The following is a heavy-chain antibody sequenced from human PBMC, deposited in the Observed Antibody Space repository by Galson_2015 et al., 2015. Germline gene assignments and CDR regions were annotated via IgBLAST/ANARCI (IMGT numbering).Heavy chain of an antibody. CDR1: GFRFSDSY. V-gene: IGHV3-11*01. D-gene: IGHD3-22*01. J-gene: IGHJ4*02. Sequence: SLRLSCAASGFRFSDSYMSWIRQAPGKGLEWVSYISSSGSSKFYADSVKGRFTIYRDKAKNSLYLQMNSLRAEDTAVYYCAKARRQYYDNSGDFDYLGQGTLVTVSS. CDR2: ISSSGSSK. CDR3: AKARRQYYDNSGDFDY.